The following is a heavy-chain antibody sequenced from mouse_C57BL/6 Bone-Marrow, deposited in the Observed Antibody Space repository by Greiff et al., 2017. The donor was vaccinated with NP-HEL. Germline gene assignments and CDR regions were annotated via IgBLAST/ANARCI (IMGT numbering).Heavy chain of an antibody. CDR2: IDPSDSYT. J-gene: IGHJ2*01. V-gene: IGHV1-50*01. CDR1: GYTFTSYW. CDR3: ALTAYYFDY. D-gene: IGHD2-13*01. Sequence: QVQLQQPGAELVKPGASVKLSCKASGYTFTSYWMQWVKQRPGQGLEWIGEIDPSDSYTNYNQKFKGKATLTVDTSSSTAYMQLSSLTSEDSAVYYCALTAYYFDYWGQGTTLTVSS.